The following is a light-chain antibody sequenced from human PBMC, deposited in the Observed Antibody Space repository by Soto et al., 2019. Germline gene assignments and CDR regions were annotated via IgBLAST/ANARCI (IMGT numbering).Light chain of an antibody. CDR2: DAF. Sequence: AIQLTQSPSSLSASVGDRVTITCRASQGISSALAWYQQKPGKVPKLLIYDAFSLESGVPSRFSGSGSGTDFTLTISSLQPEDFATYYCQQFSTYPLAFGGGTKVEIE. V-gene: IGKV1-13*02. CDR3: QQFSTYPLA. CDR1: QGISSA. J-gene: IGKJ4*01.